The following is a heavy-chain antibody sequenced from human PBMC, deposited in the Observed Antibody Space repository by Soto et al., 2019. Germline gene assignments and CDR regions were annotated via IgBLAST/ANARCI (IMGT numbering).Heavy chain of an antibody. CDR3: AREVIPLTTDWYFDL. J-gene: IGHJ2*01. V-gene: IGHV4-30-4*01. CDR1: GGSISGGVGGLYY. Sequence: QLQLRESGPGLVKPSETLSLTCTVSGGSISGGVGGLYYWSWIRQPPGKGLEWIGYIYDSGSTYYNPSLKSLVTLSVDTSKNQFSLRLSAVTAADMAVYYCAREVIPLTTDWYFDLWGRGTLVTVSS. CDR2: IYDSGST. D-gene: IGHD4-17*01.